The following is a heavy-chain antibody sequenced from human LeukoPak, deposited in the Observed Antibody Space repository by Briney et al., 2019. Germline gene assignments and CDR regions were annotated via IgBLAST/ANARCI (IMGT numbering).Heavy chain of an antibody. V-gene: IGHV3-23*01. CDR3: AKDRTTM. CDR2: ISGSGDNT. D-gene: IGHD4/OR15-4a*01. Sequence: AGGSLRLSCAASGFTFSGFAMSWVRRTPGKGLEWVSGISGSGDNTLYADSVKGRFTISRDNSKNTLYLQMNSLRAEDTAIYYCAKDRTTMWGQGTLVTVSS. J-gene: IGHJ4*02. CDR1: GFTFSGFA.